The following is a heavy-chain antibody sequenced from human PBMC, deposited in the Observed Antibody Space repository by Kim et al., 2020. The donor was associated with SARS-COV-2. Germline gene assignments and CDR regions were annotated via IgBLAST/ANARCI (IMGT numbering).Heavy chain of an antibody. Sequence: VKGRFTISRDNSKNTLYLQMNSLRAEDTAVYYCAKDGASRVVVVAATPDYWGQGTLVTVSS. CDR3: AKDGASRVVVVAATPDY. J-gene: IGHJ4*02. D-gene: IGHD2-15*01. V-gene: IGHV3-23*01.